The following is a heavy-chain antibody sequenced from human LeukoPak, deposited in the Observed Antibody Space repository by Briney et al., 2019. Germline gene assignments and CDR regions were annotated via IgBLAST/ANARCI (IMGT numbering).Heavy chain of an antibody. CDR3: ARRISLIYDSTVDAFDI. V-gene: IGHV3-23*01. CDR2: ISDSGSST. CDR1: GFTFSNYG. D-gene: IGHD3-22*01. J-gene: IGHJ3*02. Sequence: PRGSLRLSCAASGFTFSNYGMTWVRQAPGKGLEWVSAISDSGSSTYHADSVTGRFTISRDNSKNTLYLQMNSLRAEDTAVYYCARRISLIYDSTVDAFDIWGQGTMVTVSS.